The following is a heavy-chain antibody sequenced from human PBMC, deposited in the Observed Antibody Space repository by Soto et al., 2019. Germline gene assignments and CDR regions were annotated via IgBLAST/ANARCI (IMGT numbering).Heavy chain of an antibody. CDR2: ISGSGATK. J-gene: IGHJ6*02. CDR3: AKDLKVSGSHYGTLNYYYGMDV. CDR1: GFTFSSHS. Sequence: EVQLVESGGGLIQPGGSLRLSCAASGFTFSSHSINWVRQAPGKGLEWVSYISGSGATKYYADSVKGRFTISRDNSKNTLYLQINSLRAEDTAVYYCAKDLKVSGSHYGTLNYYYGMDVWGQGTTVSVSS. V-gene: IGHV3-48*01. D-gene: IGHD3-10*01.